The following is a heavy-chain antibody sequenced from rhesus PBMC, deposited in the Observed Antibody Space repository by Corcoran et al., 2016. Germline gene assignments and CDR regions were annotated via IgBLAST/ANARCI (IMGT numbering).Heavy chain of an antibody. CDR3: ARGSAGY. CDR1: GFSLSPSGMG. Sequence: QVTLKESGPALVKPTQTLTLTCTFSGFSLSPSGMGVGWIRQPPGKALEWLASIYWEDDKYYSTARKSRLTISKDTSKNQVVLTMTNMDPVDTATYYCARGSAGYWGQGVLVTVSS. J-gene: IGHJ4*01. CDR2: IYWEDDK. V-gene: IGHV2S1*01.